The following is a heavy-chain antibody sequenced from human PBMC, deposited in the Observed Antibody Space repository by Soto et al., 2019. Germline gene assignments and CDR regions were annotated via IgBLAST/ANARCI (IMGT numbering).Heavy chain of an antibody. D-gene: IGHD3-16*02. CDR3: ARGHIVSSNFYFMEV. CDR2: IDYSGST. V-gene: IGHV4-39*01. CDR1: GGSISSSGYY. Sequence: SEPLSLTCTVSGGSISSSGYYWGWIRQPPGKGLEWIGDIDYSGSTNYNPSLQSRVTISLDLSRNQVSLQLTSVTAADSATYFCARGHIVSSNFYFMEVWGKGTTVTVSS. J-gene: IGHJ6*03.